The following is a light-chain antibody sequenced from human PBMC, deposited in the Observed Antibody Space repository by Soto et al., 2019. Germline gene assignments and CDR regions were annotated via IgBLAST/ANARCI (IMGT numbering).Light chain of an antibody. CDR3: QQYYNLLNT. J-gene: IGKJ2*01. CDR1: QDISNY. Sequence: DIQMTPSPSSLSASVGDRVTITCHASQDISNYLNWYQQKPGKAPKLLIYDASNLETGVPSRFSGSGSGTDFTFTISSLQPEDIATYYCQQYYNLLNTFGQGTKLEIK. V-gene: IGKV1-33*01. CDR2: DAS.